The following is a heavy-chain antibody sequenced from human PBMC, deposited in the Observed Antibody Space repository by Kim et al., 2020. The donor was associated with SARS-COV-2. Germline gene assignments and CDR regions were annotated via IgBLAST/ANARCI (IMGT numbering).Heavy chain of an antibody. CDR3: ARGTSGWPLDC. J-gene: IGHJ4*02. V-gene: IGHV3-72*01. CDR1: GFTLSDHY. D-gene: IGHD6-19*01. Sequence: GGSLRLSCAASGFTLSDHYMNWVRQAPGKGLEWVGLTRNRYTTEYATSVKGRFTISRDESKNSLYLQMNTPKTEDTAVYYCARGTSGWPLDCWGQGTLVTVSS. CDR2: TRNRYTT.